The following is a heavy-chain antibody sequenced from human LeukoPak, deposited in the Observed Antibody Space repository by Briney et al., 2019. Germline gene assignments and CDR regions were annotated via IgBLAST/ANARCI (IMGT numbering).Heavy chain of an antibody. CDR1: GGSISSYY. CDR3: ARFHGNTYGYPRDYNYYYGMDV. Sequence: PSETLSLTCTVAGGSISSYYWSWIRQPPGKGLEWIGYVYYTGSHNYNPSLKSRVSISADTSRSQFSLRLTSVTAADTAVYYCARFHGNTYGYPRDYNYYYGMDVWGQGTTVTVSS. D-gene: IGHD5-18*01. CDR2: VYYTGSH. J-gene: IGHJ6*02. V-gene: IGHV4-59*08.